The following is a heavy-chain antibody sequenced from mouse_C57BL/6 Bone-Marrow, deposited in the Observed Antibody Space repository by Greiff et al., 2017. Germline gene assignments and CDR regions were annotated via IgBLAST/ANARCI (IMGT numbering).Heavy chain of an antibody. CDR3: TTIGDSAPYYAMDY. V-gene: IGHV14-1*01. J-gene: IGHJ4*01. Sequence: EVQLQESGAELVRPGASVKLSCTASGFTIQDYYMHWVKQRPEQGLEWIGRIDPEDGDTEYAPKFQGKATMTADTSSNTAYLQLSSLTSEDTAVYYCTTIGDSAPYYAMDYWGQGTSVTVSS. CDR1: GFTIQDYY. D-gene: IGHD3-3*01. CDR2: IDPEDGDT.